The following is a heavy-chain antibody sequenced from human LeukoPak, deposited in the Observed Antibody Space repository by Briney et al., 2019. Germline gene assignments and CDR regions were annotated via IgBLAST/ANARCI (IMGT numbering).Heavy chain of an antibody. V-gene: IGHV3-30*02. CDR1: GFTFSSYG. Sequence: GGSLRLSCAASGFTFSSYGMHWVRQAPGKGLEWVAFIRYDGSNKYYADSVKGRFTISRDNSKNTLYLQMNSLRAEDTAVYYCARAQYDYVWGSYRPPFDYWGQGTLVTVSS. D-gene: IGHD3-16*02. J-gene: IGHJ4*02. CDR3: ARAQYDYVWGSYRPPFDY. CDR2: IRYDGSNK.